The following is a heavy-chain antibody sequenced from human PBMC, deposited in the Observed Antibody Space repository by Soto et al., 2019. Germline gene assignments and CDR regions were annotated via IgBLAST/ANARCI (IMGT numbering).Heavy chain of an antibody. CDR3: ARTTAVPNTLRSRYFFDC. J-gene: IGHJ4*02. V-gene: IGHV4-61*01. Sequence: PSETLSLTCSVSGGSVNNKTYYWSWIRQPPGKRLEWIGYVYYSGTTNYNPSLKSRVTISIDMSKNQFSLRLSSVTAADTALYYCARTTAVPNTLRSRYFFDCWGQGTLVTVSS. D-gene: IGHD3-9*01. CDR2: VYYSGTT. CDR1: GGSVNNKTYY.